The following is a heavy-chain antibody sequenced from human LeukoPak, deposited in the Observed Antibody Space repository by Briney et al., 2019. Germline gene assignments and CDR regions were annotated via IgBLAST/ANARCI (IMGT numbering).Heavy chain of an antibody. J-gene: IGHJ4*02. V-gene: IGHV3-7*01. Sequence: QAGGSLRLSCAASGFTFSGYWMTWLRQAPGKGLEWVANIKQDGSEEYYVDSVKGRFTISRDNAKNSLYLQMNSLRAEDTAVYYCARDVYGGTFEYWGQGTLVTVSS. CDR2: IKQDGSEE. CDR1: GFTFSGYW. CDR3: ARDVYGGTFEY. D-gene: IGHD5/OR15-5a*01.